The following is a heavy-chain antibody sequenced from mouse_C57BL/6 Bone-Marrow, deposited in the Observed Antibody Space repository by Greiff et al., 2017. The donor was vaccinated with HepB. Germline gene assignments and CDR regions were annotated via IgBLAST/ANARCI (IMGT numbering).Heavy chain of an antibody. Sequence: QVQLQQPGAELVRPGSSVKLSCKASGYTFTSCWMHWVKQRPIQGLEWIGNIDPSDSETHYNQKFKDKATLTVDKSSSTAYMQLSSLTSEDSAVYYCARDYLAGLDYFDYWGQGTTLTVSS. CDR2: IDPSDSET. CDR3: ARDYLAGLDYFDY. V-gene: IGHV1-52*01. D-gene: IGHD5-5*01. CDR1: GYTFTSCW. J-gene: IGHJ2*01.